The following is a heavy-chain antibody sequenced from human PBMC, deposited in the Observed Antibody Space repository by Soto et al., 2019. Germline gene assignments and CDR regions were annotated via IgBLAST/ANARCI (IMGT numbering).Heavy chain of an antibody. Sequence: GGSLRLSCAASGFNFSSYAMHWVRQAPGKGLEWVAVISYDGSNKYYADSVKGRFTISRDNSKNTLYLQMNSLRAEDTAVYYCARVADTAMGLSYYYSGMDVWGQGTTVTVSS. CDR2: ISYDGSNK. D-gene: IGHD5-18*01. CDR1: GFNFSSYA. CDR3: ARVADTAMGLSYYYSGMDV. V-gene: IGHV3-30-3*01. J-gene: IGHJ6*02.